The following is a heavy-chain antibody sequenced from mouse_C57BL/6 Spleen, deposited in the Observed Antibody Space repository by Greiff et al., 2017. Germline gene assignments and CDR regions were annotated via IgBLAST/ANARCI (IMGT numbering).Heavy chain of an antibody. Sequence: DVQLQESGGGLVKPGGSLKLSCAASGFTFSDYGMHWVRQAPEKGLEWVAYISSCSSTIYYADTVKGRFTISSDNAKNTLFLQMTSLRSEDTAMYYCATSLAMDYWGQGTSVTVSS. CDR3: ATSLAMDY. CDR1: GFTFSDYG. J-gene: IGHJ4*01. V-gene: IGHV5-17*01. D-gene: IGHD6-1*01. CDR2: ISSCSSTI.